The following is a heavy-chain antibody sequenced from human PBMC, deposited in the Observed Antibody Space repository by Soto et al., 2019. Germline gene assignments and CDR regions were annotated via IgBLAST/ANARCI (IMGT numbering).Heavy chain of an antibody. CDR1: GGSIRSSNW. V-gene: IGHV4-4*02. CDR3: ASLFGN. Sequence: QVQLQESGPGLVKPSGTLSLTCAVSGGSIRSSNWWTWVRQPPGKGLEWIGEIYHSGSTNYIPSVRGRVTISVDTSKNQFSLKLTSVTAADTAVYYCASLFGNWGQGTLVTVSS. J-gene: IGHJ4*02. CDR2: IYHSGST.